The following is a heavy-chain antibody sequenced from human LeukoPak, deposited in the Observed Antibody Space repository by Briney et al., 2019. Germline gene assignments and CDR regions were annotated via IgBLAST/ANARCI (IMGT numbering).Heavy chain of an antibody. Sequence: QSGGSLRLSCAASGFTFSSYGVHWVRQAPGKGLEWVAFIRYDGSNKYYADSVKGRFTISRDNSKNTLYLQMNSLRAEGTAVYYCARPDILTGSYFDYWGQGTLVTVS. CDR2: IRYDGSNK. V-gene: IGHV3-30*02. CDR1: GFTFSSYG. CDR3: ARPDILTGSYFDY. J-gene: IGHJ4*02. D-gene: IGHD3-9*01.